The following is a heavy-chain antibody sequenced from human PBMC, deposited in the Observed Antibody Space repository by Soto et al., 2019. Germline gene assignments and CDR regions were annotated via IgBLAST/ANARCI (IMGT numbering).Heavy chain of an antibody. V-gene: IGHV5-10-1*01. CDR1: GYSFTSYW. CDR2: IDPSDSYT. CDR3: AKSDYFHTRGSIYGLDV. J-gene: IGHJ6*02. Sequence: GESLKISCKGSGYSFTSYWISWVRQMPGKGLEWMGRIDPSDSYTNYSPSFQGHVTISADKSLNTAYLQWNSLKASDTAIFFCAKSDYFHTRGSIYGLDVWGQGTTVTVSS. D-gene: IGHD3-10*01.